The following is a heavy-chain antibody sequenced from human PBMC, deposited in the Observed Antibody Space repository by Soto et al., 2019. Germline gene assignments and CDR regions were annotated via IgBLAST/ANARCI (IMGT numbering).Heavy chain of an antibody. CDR1: GGSFSGYY. D-gene: IGHD2-15*01. V-gene: IGHV4-34*01. CDR2: INHSGST. Sequence: SETLSLTCAVYGGSFSGYYWSWIRQPPGKGLEWIGEINHSGSTNYNPSLKSRVTISVDTSKNQFSLKLSSVTAADTAVYYCARVTHCSGGSCYLGNDYWGQGTLVTVSS. CDR3: ARVTHCSGGSCYLGNDY. J-gene: IGHJ4*02.